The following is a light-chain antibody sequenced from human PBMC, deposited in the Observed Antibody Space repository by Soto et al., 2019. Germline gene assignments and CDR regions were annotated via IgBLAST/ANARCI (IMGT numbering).Light chain of an antibody. CDR3: QHYGSSRT. J-gene: IGKJ5*01. Sequence: EVVLTQSPGILSLSPGDGATLTCRASQSISSSFLGWYQQKPGQAPRLLIYGSSSRATGIPDRFSGSGSGTDFTLTISRLEPEDFAVYYCQHYGSSRTFGQGTRLEIK. CDR2: GSS. CDR1: QSISSSF. V-gene: IGKV3-20*01.